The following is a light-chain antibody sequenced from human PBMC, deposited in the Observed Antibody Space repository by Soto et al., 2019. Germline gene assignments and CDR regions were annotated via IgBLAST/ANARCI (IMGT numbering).Light chain of an antibody. Sequence: QSVLTQPPSVSAAPGQKVTISCSGSISNIGKNYVSWYQQLPGTAPKVLIYDNNKRPSGIPDRFSGSKSGTSATLGITGLQTGDEADYYCGTWDSSLSAPNWVFGGGTQLTVL. V-gene: IGLV1-51*01. CDR3: GTWDSSLSAPNWV. CDR2: DNN. CDR1: ISNIGKNY. J-gene: IGLJ3*02.